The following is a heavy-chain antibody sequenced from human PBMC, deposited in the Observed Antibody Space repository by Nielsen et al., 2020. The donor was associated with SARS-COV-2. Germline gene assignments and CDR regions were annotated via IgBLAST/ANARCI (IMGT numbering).Heavy chain of an antibody. CDR2: IYYSGST. V-gene: IGHV4-59*01. Sequence: SETLSLTCTVSGGSISSYYWSWIRQPPGKGLEWIGYIYYSGSTNYNPSLKSRVTISVDTSKNQFSLKLSSMTAADTAVYYCARVQSGSYLGLGSWGQGTLVTVSS. CDR3: ARVQSGSYLGLGS. D-gene: IGHD1-26*01. J-gene: IGHJ5*02. CDR1: GGSISSYY.